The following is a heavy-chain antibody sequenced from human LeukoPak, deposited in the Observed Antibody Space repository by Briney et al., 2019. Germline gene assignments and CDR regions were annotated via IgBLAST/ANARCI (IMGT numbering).Heavy chain of an antibody. Sequence: GESLKISCKGSGYSFTSYWIGWVRQMPGKGLEWMGIIYPGDSDTRYSPSFQGQVTISADKSISTAYLQWSSLEASDTAMYYCARHRGTGSGSYYSDYWGQGTLVTVSS. J-gene: IGHJ4*02. V-gene: IGHV5-51*01. CDR1: GYSFTSYW. CDR3: ARHRGTGSGSYYSDY. D-gene: IGHD3-10*01. CDR2: IYPGDSDT.